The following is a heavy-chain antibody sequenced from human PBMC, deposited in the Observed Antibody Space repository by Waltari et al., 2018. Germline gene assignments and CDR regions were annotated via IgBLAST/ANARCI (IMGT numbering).Heavy chain of an antibody. CDR2: IYYSGST. V-gene: IGHV4-39*01. J-gene: IGHJ4*02. Sequence: QLQLQESGPGLVKPSETLSLTCTVSGGSISSSSYYWGWIRQPPGKGLEWIGSIYYSGSTYSSPSLKSRVTISVDTSKNQFSLKLSSVTAADTAVYYCAITVDPIATHFDYWGQGTLVTVSS. CDR3: AITVDPIATHFDY. CDR1: GGSISSSSYY. D-gene: IGHD1-26*01.